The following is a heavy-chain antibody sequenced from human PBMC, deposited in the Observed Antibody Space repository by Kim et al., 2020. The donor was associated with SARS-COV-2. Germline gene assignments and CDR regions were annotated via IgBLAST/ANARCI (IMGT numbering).Heavy chain of an antibody. D-gene: IGHD3-16*01. V-gene: IGHV3-7*01. J-gene: IGHJ5*02. CDR3: AREGA. CDR2: KEEGSEK. Sequence: KEEGSEKYYVDSVKGRFTITRDTAKHSLYLQMNSVRVEDTGVYYCAREGAWGQGSLVTVSS.